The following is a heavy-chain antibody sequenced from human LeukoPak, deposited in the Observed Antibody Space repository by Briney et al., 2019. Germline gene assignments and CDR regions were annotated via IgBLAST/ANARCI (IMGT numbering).Heavy chain of an antibody. D-gene: IGHD4-23*01. CDR2: ISSSSSTI. V-gene: IGHV3-48*01. J-gene: IGHJ4*02. Sequence: PGGSLRLSCAASGFTFSSYSMNWVRQAPGKGLEWVSYISSSSSTIYYADSVKGRLTISRDNAKNSLYLQMNSLRAEDTAVYYCTRAGRKPAYYGGNSGVAYWGQGTLVTVSS. CDR1: GFTFSSYS. CDR3: TRAGRKPAYYGGNSGVAY.